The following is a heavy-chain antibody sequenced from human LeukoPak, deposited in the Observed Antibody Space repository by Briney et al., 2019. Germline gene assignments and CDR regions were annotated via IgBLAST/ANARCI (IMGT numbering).Heavy chain of an antibody. CDR1: GYTFTSYG. V-gene: IGHV1-69*04. J-gene: IGHJ6*02. CDR3: ARVGREVVTGTYYYYGMDV. Sequence: ASVKVSCKASGYTFTSYGISWVRQAPGQGLEWMGRIIPILGIANYAQKFQGRVTITADKSTSTAYMELSSLRSEDTAVYYCARVGREVVTGTYYYYGMDVWGQGTTVTASS. CDR2: IIPILGIA. D-gene: IGHD2-21*02.